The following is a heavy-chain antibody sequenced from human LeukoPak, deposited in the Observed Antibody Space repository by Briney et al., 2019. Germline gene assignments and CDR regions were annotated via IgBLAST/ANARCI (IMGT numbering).Heavy chain of an antibody. Sequence: ASVKVSCKASGYTFTSYYMHWVRQAPGQGLEWMGIINPSGGSTSYAQKFQGRVTMTRDTSTSTVYMKLSSLRSEDTAVYYCARGPAGDYDILTGYPNVDYWGQGTLVTVSS. D-gene: IGHD3-9*01. J-gene: IGHJ4*02. CDR2: INPSGGST. V-gene: IGHV1-46*01. CDR3: ARGPAGDYDILTGYPNVDY. CDR1: GYTFTSYY.